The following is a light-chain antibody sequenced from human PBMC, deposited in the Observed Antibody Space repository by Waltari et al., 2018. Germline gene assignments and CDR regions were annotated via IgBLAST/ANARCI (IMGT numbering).Light chain of an antibody. J-gene: IGLJ3*02. Sequence: QTVVTQEPSLSVSPGGTVTLTCALSSGSVSTTSYASWYQQTPGQAQRTLVYKITRRSSGVPDRFSGSMLGNKAALTITGAQAEDESDYYCALYMGSGIWVFGGGTKLTVL. CDR1: SGSVSTTSY. V-gene: IGLV8-61*01. CDR3: ALYMGSGIWV. CDR2: KIT.